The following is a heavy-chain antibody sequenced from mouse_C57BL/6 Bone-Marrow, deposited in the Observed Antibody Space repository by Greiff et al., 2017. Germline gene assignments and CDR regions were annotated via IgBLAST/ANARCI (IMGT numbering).Heavy chain of an antibody. CDR2: IYPGSGNT. CDR1: GYTFTDYY. J-gene: IGHJ2*01. V-gene: IGHV1-76*01. Sequence: VQLQESGAELVRPGASVKLSCKASGYTFTDYYINWVKQRPGQGLEWIARIYPGSGNTYYNEKFKGKATLTADKSSSTAYMQLSSLTSEDSAVYFCARYYYGSRGYFDYWGQGTTLTVSS. CDR3: ARYYYGSRGYFDY. D-gene: IGHD1-1*01.